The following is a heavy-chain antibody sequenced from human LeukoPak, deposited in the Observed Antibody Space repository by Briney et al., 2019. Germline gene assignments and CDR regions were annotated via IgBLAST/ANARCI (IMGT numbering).Heavy chain of an antibody. CDR2: ISSSGSTI. D-gene: IGHD1-26*01. J-gene: IGHJ4*02. V-gene: IGHV3-48*01. CDR3: ARSPYSGSYFFDY. Sequence: GGSLRLSCAASGFTFSSFEMNWVRQAPGKGLEWVSYISSSGSTIYYADSVKGRFTISRDNSKNTLYLQMNSLRAEDTAVYYCARSPYSGSYFFDYWGQGTLVTVSS. CDR1: GFTFSSFE.